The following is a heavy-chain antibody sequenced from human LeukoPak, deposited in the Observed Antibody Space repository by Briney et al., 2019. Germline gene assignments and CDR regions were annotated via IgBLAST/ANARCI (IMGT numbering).Heavy chain of an antibody. CDR3: ARDERGYSYGSYYYYGMDV. Sequence: KISCKGSGYSFTSYWIGWVRQAPGQGLEWMGRIIPILGIANYAQKFQGRVTITADKSTSTAYMELSSLRSEDTAVYYCARDERGYSYGSYYYYGMDVWGQGTTVTVSS. CDR1: GYSFTSYW. D-gene: IGHD5-18*01. J-gene: IGHJ6*02. CDR2: IIPILGIA. V-gene: IGHV1-69*04.